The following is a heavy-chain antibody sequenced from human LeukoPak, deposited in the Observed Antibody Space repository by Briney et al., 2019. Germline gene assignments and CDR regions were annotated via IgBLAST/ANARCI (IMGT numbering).Heavy chain of an antibody. CDR1: GFNFNDYA. CDR3: AKGPNYCSSTSCYPPPFDY. J-gene: IGHJ4*02. V-gene: IGHV3-9*01. D-gene: IGHD2-2*01. Sequence: GGSLRLSCAASGFNFNDYAMHWIRLVPGKGLEWVSGISWNSGSIGYADSVKGRFTISRDNAKNSLYLQMNSLRAEDTALYYCAKGPNYCSSTSCYPPPFDYWGQGTLVTVSS. CDR2: ISWNSGSI.